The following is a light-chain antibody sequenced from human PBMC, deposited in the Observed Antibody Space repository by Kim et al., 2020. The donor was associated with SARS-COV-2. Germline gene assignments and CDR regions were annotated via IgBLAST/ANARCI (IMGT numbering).Light chain of an antibody. V-gene: IGKV3-15*01. CDR1: QTVGSN. CDR3: QQYDNWPYT. J-gene: IGKJ2*01. Sequence: EIVMTQSPATLSVSPGERATLSCRASQTVGSNLAWCQQKPGQAPRLLISGASTRATDIPARFSGSGSGTEFTLTISSLQSEDFAIYYCQQYDNWPYTFGQGTKLEIK. CDR2: GAS.